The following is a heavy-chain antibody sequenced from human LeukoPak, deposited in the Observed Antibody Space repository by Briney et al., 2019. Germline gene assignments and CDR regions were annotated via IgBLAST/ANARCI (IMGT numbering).Heavy chain of an antibody. J-gene: IGHJ3*02. D-gene: IGHD3-3*01. CDR2: INPSGGST. CDR1: GYTFTSYY. CDR3: ARLYYDFWSGHDAFDI. Sequence: GASVKVSCKASGYTFTSYYMHWVRQAPGQGLEWMGIINPSGGSTSYAQKFQGRVTMTRDTSTSTVYMGLSSLRSEDTAVYYCARLYYDFWSGHDAFDIWGQGTMVTVSS. V-gene: IGHV1-46*01.